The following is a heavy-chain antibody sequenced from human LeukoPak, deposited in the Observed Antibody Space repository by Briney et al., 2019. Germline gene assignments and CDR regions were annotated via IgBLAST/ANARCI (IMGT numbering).Heavy chain of an antibody. CDR2: VYRSGSI. V-gene: IGHV4-38-2*02. CDR1: GDSLVSGHY. D-gene: IGHD3-22*01. J-gene: IGHJ4*02. CDR3: ARVYYDSSGYYYRGLSYFDY. Sequence: PSETLSLTCTVSGDSLVSGHYWGWIRQPPGQGLEWVGSVYRSGSIYYNPSLKSRVIMSVDTSKNQFSLKLSSVTAADTAVYYCARVYYDSSGYYYRGLSYFDYWGQGTLVTVSS.